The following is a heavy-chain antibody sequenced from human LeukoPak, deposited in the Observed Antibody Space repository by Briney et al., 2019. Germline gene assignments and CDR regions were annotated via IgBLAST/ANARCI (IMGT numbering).Heavy chain of an antibody. V-gene: IGHV4-59*11. J-gene: IGHJ5*02. CDR1: GGSISSHY. Sequence: SETLSLTCTVSGGSISSHYWSRIRQPPGKGLEWIGYIYYSGSTNYNPSLKSRVTISVDTSKNQFSLKLSSVTAADTAVYYCARGWFDPWGQGTLVTVSS. CDR2: IYYSGST. CDR3: ARGWFDP.